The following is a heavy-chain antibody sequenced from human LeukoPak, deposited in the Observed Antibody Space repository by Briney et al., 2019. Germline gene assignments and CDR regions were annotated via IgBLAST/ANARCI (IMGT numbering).Heavy chain of an antibody. CDR1: GGSISSSSYY. CDR3: ARQNVLLWFGEG. V-gene: IGHV4-39*01. J-gene: IGHJ4*02. CDR2: IYYSGST. Sequence: PSETLSLTCTVSGGSISSSSYYWGWIRQPAGKGLEWIGSIYYSGSTYYNPSLKSRVTISVDTSKNQFSLKLSSVTAADTAVYYCARQNVLLWFGEGWGQGTLVTVSS. D-gene: IGHD3-10*01.